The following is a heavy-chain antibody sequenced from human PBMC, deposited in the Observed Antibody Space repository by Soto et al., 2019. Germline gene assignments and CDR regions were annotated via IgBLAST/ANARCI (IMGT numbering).Heavy chain of an antibody. CDR2: ISSNGGST. CDR3: AREYSGSSYWYFDL. CDR1: GFTFSSYA. D-gene: IGHD1-26*01. V-gene: IGHV3-64*01. J-gene: IGHJ2*01. Sequence: HPGGSLRLSCAASGFTFSSYAMHWVRQAPGKGLEYVSAISSNGGSTYYANSVKGRFTISRDNSKNTLYLQMGSLRAEDMAVYYCAREYSGSSYWYFDLWGRGTLVTVSS.